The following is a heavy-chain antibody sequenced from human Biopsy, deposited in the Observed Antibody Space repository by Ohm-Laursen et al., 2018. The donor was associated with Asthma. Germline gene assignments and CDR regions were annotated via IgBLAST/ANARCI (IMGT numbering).Heavy chain of an antibody. CDR1: GFTFRTYS. V-gene: IGHV3-21*06. D-gene: IGHD3-3*01. Sequence: SLRLSCAASGFTFRTYSMSWVRQAPGKGLEWVSSISSSSSYIYYADSVKGRFTISRDNAENLLFLQMNSLRAEDTAVYYCARTFHFWSPYHAEHYQLWGQGTLVTVSS. J-gene: IGHJ1*01. CDR2: ISSSSSYI. CDR3: ARTFHFWSPYHAEHYQL.